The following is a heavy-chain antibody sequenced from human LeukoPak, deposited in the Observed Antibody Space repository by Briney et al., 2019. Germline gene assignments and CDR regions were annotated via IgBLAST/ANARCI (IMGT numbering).Heavy chain of an antibody. CDR1: GGSFSGYY. J-gene: IGHJ6*04. Sequence: SETLSLTCAVYGGSFSGYYWSWIRQPPGKGLEWIGEINHSGSTNYNPSLKSRVTISVDTSKNRFSLKLSSVTAADTAVYYCARDVIPYYYYYGMDVWGKGTTVTVSS. CDR3: ARDVIPYYYYYGMDV. CDR2: INHSGST. V-gene: IGHV4-34*01.